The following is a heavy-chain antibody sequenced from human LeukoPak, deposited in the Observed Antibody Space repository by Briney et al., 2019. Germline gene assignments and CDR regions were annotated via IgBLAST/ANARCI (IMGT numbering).Heavy chain of an antibody. J-gene: IGHJ4*02. Sequence: SETLSLTCTVSGGSITSNYWGWIRQPPGKGLEWIGYIFFNANTNYNPSLKTRVSISLDTSKNQVSLNLTSVTAADTAIYYCTRAGQQWPPYFDYWGQGTLATVSS. CDR1: GGSITSNY. V-gene: IGHV4-59*01. CDR3: TRAGQQWPPYFDY. CDR2: IFFNANT. D-gene: IGHD6-19*01.